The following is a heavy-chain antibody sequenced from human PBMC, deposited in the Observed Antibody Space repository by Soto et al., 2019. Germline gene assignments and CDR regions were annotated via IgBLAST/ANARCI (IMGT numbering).Heavy chain of an antibody. CDR3: AKAMGGYYYDSSGYSSYYGMDV. D-gene: IGHD3-22*01. V-gene: IGHV3-30*18. CDR2: ISYDGSNK. CDR1: GFTFSSYG. J-gene: IGHJ6*02. Sequence: QVQLVESGGGVVQPGRSLRLSCAASGFTFSSYGMHWVRQAPGKGLEWVAVISYDGSNKYYADSVKGRLTISREHSKNALYLQMHSLRAEDTAVYYCAKAMGGYYYDSSGYSSYYGMDVWGQGTRVTVSS.